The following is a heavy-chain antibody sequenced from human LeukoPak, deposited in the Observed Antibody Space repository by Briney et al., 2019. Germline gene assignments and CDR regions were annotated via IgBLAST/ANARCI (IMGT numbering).Heavy chain of an antibody. CDR3: ARAFKYSYGSGLIYYFDY. J-gene: IGHJ4*02. CDR1: GGSISNYY. Sequence: SETLSLTCTVSGGSISNYYWSWIRQPPGKGLEWIGYIYYSGSTNYNPSLKSRVTISVDTSKNQFSLKLSSVTAADTAVYYCARAFKYSYGSGLIYYFDYWGQGTLVTVSS. CDR2: IYYSGST. V-gene: IGHV4-59*12. D-gene: IGHD5-18*01.